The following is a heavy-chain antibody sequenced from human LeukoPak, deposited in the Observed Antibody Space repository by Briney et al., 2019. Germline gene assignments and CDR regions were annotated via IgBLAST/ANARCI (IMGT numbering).Heavy chain of an antibody. CDR1: GYTFTSYG. Sequence: ASVKVSCKASGYTFTSYGISWVRQAPGQGLEWMGWISAYNGNTNYAQKLQGRVTMTTDTSTSTAYMELRSLRSDDTAIYYCAKGDQDIVVVPAASFDYWGQGTLVTVSS. CDR2: ISAYNGNT. J-gene: IGHJ4*02. V-gene: IGHV1-18*01. D-gene: IGHD2-2*01. CDR3: AKGDQDIVVVPAASFDY.